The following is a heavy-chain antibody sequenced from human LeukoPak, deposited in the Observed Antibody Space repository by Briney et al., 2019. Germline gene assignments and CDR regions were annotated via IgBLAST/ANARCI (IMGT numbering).Heavy chain of an antibody. V-gene: IGHV4-59*11. CDR1: GGSISSHY. CDR2: IYYSGST. J-gene: IGHJ4*02. D-gene: IGHD6-19*01. Sequence: PSETLSLTCTVSGGSISSHYWSWIRQSPGKGLEWIGYIYYSGSTNYNPSLKSRVTMSVDTSKNQFSLKLSSVTAADTAVYYCARQDSSGWYPDYWGQGTLVTVSS. CDR3: ARQDSSGWYPDY.